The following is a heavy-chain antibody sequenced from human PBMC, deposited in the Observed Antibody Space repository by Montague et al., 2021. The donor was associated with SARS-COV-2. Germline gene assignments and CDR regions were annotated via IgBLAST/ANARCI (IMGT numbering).Heavy chain of an antibody. CDR1: GGSISGHY. V-gene: IGHV4-59*11. D-gene: IGHD3-16*01. J-gene: IGHJ2*01. CDR3: AREFRIELWQTNWYFGL. Sequence: SETLSLTCSVSGGSISGHYWSWIRQPPGKGLKWIGNFDHSGNTKYNPSLKSRTTISVDTSKNQFALRLSSVTAADTAVYYCAREFRIELWQTNWYFGLWGRGTLVTVSS. CDR2: FDHSGNT.